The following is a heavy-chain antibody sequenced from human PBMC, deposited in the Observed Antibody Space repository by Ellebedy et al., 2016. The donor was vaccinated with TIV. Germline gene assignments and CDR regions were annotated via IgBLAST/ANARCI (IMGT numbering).Heavy chain of an antibody. CDR1: GFSFSDSY. V-gene: IGHV3-11*01. D-gene: IGHD2-2*01. J-gene: IGHJ3*02. Sequence: GESLKISCAASGFSFSDSYMTWIRQAPGKGLEWVSYIGSNDRTRYYADFVKGRFTISRDNAKKSLYLQMNSLRAEDTAVYYCARALPAADYDAFDIWGQGTMVAVSS. CDR3: ARALPAADYDAFDI. CDR2: IGSNDRTR.